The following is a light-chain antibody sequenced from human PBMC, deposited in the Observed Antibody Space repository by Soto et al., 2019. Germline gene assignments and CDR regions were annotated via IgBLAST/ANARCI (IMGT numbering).Light chain of an antibody. J-gene: IGKJ1*01. Sequence: DIVMTQSPDSLAVSLGERATINCKSSQSVLYSSNNKNCLAWYQQKPGQPPKLLIYWASTRESGVPDRFSGSGSGTDFTLTISSLQAEDVAVYYCQQYDSTPRTFGQGTKVDI. CDR1: QSVLYSSNNKNC. CDR2: WAS. CDR3: QQYDSTPRT. V-gene: IGKV4-1*01.